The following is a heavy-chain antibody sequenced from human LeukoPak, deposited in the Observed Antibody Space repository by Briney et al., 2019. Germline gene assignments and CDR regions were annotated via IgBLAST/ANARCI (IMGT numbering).Heavy chain of an antibody. CDR2: ISYSGST. D-gene: IGHD3-22*01. V-gene: IGHV4-61*01. J-gene: IGHJ4*02. Sequence: SETLCLTCTVSGDSVSSDSYYWSWIRQPPGKGLEWIGYISYSGSTNYNPSLKSRVTILVDTSKNQFSLKLGSVTAADTAVYYCARDSRGYYDSSGYFDYWGQGTLVTVSS. CDR3: ARDSRGYYDSSGYFDY. CDR1: GDSVSSDSYY.